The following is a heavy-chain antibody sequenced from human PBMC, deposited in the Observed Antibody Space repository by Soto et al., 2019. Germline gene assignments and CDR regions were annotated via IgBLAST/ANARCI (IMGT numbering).Heavy chain of an antibody. CDR2: SYYADTT. CDR3: ARLGGYYQALDS. CDR1: SGSINNYY. Sequence: QVQLQESGPGLVKPSETLSLTCTVSSGSINNYYWSWIRQPPGKGLEVIGFSYYADTTTYSPSHESRHXXXVXXFKHQLSVKLSSVTAADTAVYYCARLGGYYQALDSWGQGTLLTVYS. V-gene: IGHV4-59*08. D-gene: IGHD3-22*01. J-gene: IGHJ4*02.